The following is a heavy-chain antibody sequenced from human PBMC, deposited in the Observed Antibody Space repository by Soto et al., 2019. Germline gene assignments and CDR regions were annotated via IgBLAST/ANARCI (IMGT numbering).Heavy chain of an antibody. D-gene: IGHD1-26*01. CDR2: INQSGST. CDR1: GGSFIGYY. V-gene: IGHV4-34*01. Sequence: QVQLQQWGAGLLKPSETLSLTCAVSGGSFIGYYWTWIRRPPGKGLEWIGEINQSGSTNSNPSLKSRLTISVDTSQNQFSLKLSSVPAADTAIYYCARHPTAQWEVGFMAFDICAKGTMVNVS. CDR3: ARHPTAQWEVGFMAFDI. J-gene: IGHJ3*02.